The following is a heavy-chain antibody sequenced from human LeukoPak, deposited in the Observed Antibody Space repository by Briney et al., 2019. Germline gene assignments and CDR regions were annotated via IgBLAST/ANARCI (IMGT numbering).Heavy chain of an antibody. J-gene: IGHJ5*02. V-gene: IGHV3-7*01. D-gene: IGHD4-17*01. CDR3: ARAPGEGWFDP. Sequence: AGGSLRLSCAASGFTFSSYWMSWVRQAPGKGLEWVASIKQDGSEKYYVDSVKGRFTISRDNAKNPLYLQMNSLRAEDTALYYCARAPGEGWFDPWGQGTLVTVSS. CDR1: GFTFSSYW. CDR2: IKQDGSEK.